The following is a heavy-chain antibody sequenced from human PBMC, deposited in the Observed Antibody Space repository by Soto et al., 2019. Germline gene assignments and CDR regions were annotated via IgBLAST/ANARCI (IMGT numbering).Heavy chain of an antibody. J-gene: IGHJ4*02. CDR2: INAGNGNT. V-gene: IGHV1-3*01. CDR3: ARVGGDYVSAKYYFDY. Sequence: ASVKVSCKASGYTFTSYAMHWVRQAPGQRLEWMGWINAGNGNTKYSQKFQGRVTITRDTSASTAYMELSSLRSEDTAVYYCARVGGDYVSAKYYFDYWGQGTLVTVSS. D-gene: IGHD4-17*01. CDR1: GYTFTSYA.